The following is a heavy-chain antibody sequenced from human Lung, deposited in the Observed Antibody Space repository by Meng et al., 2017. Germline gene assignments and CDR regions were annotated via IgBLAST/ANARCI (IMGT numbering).Heavy chain of an antibody. CDR1: GYTFTTYG. CDR2: ISAYNGNT. J-gene: IGHJ4*02. Sequence: QVQVVQSGAEVTEPGASVKVSCKASGYTFTTYGLSWVRQAPGQGLEWMGWISAYNGNTKYAQKVQGRVTMTRDTSTTTAYMELRNLRSDDTAVYYCVSERGGGSFDYWGQGTLVTVSS. D-gene: IGHD3-10*01. CDR3: VSERGGGSFDY. V-gene: IGHV1-18*01.